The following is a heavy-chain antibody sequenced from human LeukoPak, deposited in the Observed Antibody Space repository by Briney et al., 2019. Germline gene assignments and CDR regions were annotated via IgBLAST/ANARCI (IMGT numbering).Heavy chain of an antibody. CDR2: ISPSGRT. CDR3: ARGSVTGTTEIFY. Sequence: PSETLSLTCSVSGDSISSGHYWGWIRQPPGKGLEWIGSISPSGRTYYSPSLKSRLTISVDTSMNQFSLKLTSVTAADTAVYYCARGSVTGTTEIFYWGQGTLVTVSS. D-gene: IGHD1-7*01. V-gene: IGHV4-38-2*02. J-gene: IGHJ4*02. CDR1: GDSISSGHY.